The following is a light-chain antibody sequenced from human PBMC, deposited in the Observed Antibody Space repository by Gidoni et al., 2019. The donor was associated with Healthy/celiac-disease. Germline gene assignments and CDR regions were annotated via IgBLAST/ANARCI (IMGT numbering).Light chain of an antibody. J-gene: IGLJ1*01. CDR3: SSYTSSSTYV. Sequence: QSALTQPASVSGSPGQSITISCTGTSSDVGGYNYVSWYQQHPGKAHKLMIYEVSNRPSGVSNRFSGSKSGNTASLTISGLQAEDEADYYCSSYTSSSTYVFGTGTKVTVL. CDR2: EVS. V-gene: IGLV2-14*01. CDR1: SSDVGGYNY.